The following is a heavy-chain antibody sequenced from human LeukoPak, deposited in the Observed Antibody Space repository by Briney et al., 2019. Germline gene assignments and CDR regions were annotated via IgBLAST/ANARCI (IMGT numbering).Heavy chain of an antibody. V-gene: IGHV3-30*03. CDR1: GFIFSDYG. CDR2: IAYDGNNT. CDR3: AREGPIQLWFREDAFDI. D-gene: IGHD5-18*01. J-gene: IGHJ3*02. Sequence: PGGSLRLSCVASGFIFSDYGIQWVRQAPAKGLEWVAVIAYDGNNTYYGDSARGRFTISRDNSKKMVYLEMNSLRVEDTAVYYCAREGPIQLWFREDAFDIWGQGTMVTVSS.